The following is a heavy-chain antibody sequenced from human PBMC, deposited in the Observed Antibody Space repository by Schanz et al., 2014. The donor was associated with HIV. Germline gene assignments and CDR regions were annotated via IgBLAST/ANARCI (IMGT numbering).Heavy chain of an antibody. Sequence: QVLLQESGPRLMKPSETVSLSCTVSSGSIRTHHWNWIRQSAGKGLEWIGRVSGNANTDYNPSLKGRVPMSIDPSSGLFSLTLKSVTAADTAVYFCAKSGQLVTKEYWFDSWGQGTLVIVSS. D-gene: IGHD6-6*01. V-gene: IGHV4-4*07. CDR2: VSGNANT. J-gene: IGHJ5*01. CDR1: SGSIRTHH. CDR3: AKSGQLVTKEYWFDS.